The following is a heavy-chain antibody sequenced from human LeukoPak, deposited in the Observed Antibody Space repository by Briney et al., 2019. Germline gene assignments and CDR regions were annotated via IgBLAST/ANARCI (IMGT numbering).Heavy chain of an antibody. CDR3: AREGYSYGYPPNDY. Sequence: ASVKVSCKASGYTLTGYYMHWVRQAPGQGLEWMGWINPNSGGTNYAQKFQGRVTMTRDTSISTAYMELSRLRSDDTAVYYCAREGYSYGYPPNDYWGQGTLVTVSS. D-gene: IGHD5-18*01. CDR1: GYTLTGYY. J-gene: IGHJ4*02. CDR2: INPNSGGT. V-gene: IGHV1-2*02.